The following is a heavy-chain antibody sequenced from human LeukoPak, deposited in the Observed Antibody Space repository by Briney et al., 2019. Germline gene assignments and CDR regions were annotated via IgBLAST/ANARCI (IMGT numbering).Heavy chain of an antibody. CDR2: INPNSGGT. D-gene: IGHD6-19*01. CDR1: GYTFTGYY. Sequence: ASVKVSCKASGYTFTGYYMHWVRQAPGQGLEWMAWINPNSGGTNYAQKFQGRVTMTEDTSTDTAYMELSSLRSEDTAVYYCATRIIAVAGRDYFDYWGPGTLVTVSS. V-gene: IGHV1-2*02. J-gene: IGHJ4*02. CDR3: ATRIIAVAGRDYFDY.